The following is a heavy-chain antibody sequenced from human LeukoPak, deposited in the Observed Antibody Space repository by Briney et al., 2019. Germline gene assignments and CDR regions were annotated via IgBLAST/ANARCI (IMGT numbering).Heavy chain of an antibody. J-gene: IGHJ3*02. CDR3: ARRRAGDPGGAFDI. CDR2: IYHSGST. V-gene: IGHV4-4*02. D-gene: IGHD7-27*01. Sequence: PSETLSLTCAVSGGSISSSNWWSWVRQPPGKGLEWIGEIYHSGSTNYNPSLKSRVTISVDKSKNQFSLKLSSVTAADTAVYYCARRRAGDPGGAFDIWGQGTMVTVSS. CDR1: GGSISSSNW.